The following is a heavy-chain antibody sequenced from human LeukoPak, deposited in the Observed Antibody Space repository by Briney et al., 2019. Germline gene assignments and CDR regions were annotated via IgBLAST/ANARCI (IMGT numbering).Heavy chain of an antibody. CDR2: IIPILGIA. J-gene: IGHJ4*02. D-gene: IGHD6-13*01. CDR3: ASTGNIAAAGTRSLDY. V-gene: IGHV1-69*04. CDR1: GGTFSSYA. Sequence: SVKVSCKASGGTFSSYAISWVRQVPGQGLEWMGRIIPILGIANYAQKFQGRVTITADKSTSTAYMELSSLRSEDTAVYYCASTGNIAAAGTRSLDYWGQGTLVTVSS.